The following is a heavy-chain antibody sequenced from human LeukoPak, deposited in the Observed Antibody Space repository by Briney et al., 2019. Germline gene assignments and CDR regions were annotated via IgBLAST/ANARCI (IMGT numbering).Heavy chain of an antibody. CDR2: IYYSGNT. CDR3: ARKEDGHRPLDV. D-gene: IGHD5-24*01. CDR1: GYSISSSNW. J-gene: IGHJ6*04. V-gene: IGHV4-28*01. Sequence: PSETLSLTCAVSGYSISSSNWWGWIRQPPGKGLEWIGYIYYSGNTFYNPSLKSRVTMSVDTSKNQFSLKLSSVTAVDTAMYYCARKEDGHRPLDVCGKGTTVTVSS.